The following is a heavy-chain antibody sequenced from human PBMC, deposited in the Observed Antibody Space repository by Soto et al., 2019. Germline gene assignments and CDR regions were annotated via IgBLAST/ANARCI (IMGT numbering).Heavy chain of an antibody. V-gene: IGHV4-59*01. J-gene: IGHJ4*02. D-gene: IGHD3-10*01. CDR3: ARVTPYGSGSFDY. CDR1: GGSISSYY. Sequence: PSETLSLTCTVSGGSISSYYWSWIRQPPGKGLEWIGYIYYSGSTNYNPSLKSRVTISVDTSKNQFSLKLSSVTAADTAVYYCARVTPYGSGSFDYWGQGTLVTVSS. CDR2: IYYSGST.